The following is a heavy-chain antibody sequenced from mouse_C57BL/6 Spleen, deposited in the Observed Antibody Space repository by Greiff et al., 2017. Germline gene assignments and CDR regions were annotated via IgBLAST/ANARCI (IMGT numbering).Heavy chain of an antibody. Sequence: DVKLQESVAELVRPGASVKLSCTASGFNIKNTYMHWVKQRPEQGLEWIGRIDPANGNTKYAPKFPGKATITADTSSNTAYLQLSSLTSEDTAIYYCARTTTVVRYFDVWGTGTTVTVSS. J-gene: IGHJ1*03. CDR3: ARTTTVVRYFDV. D-gene: IGHD1-1*01. V-gene: IGHV14-3*01. CDR1: GFNIKNTY. CDR2: IDPANGNT.